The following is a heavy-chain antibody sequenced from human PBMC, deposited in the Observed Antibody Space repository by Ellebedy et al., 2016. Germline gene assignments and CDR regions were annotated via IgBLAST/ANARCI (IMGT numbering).Heavy chain of an antibody. CDR2: INHSGSS. D-gene: IGHD6-13*01. Sequence: SETLSLXCAVYGGSFSGYYWSWIRQPQGKGLEWIGEINHSGSSNYNPSLTSRVTISVDTSKNQFSVRLSSVTAADTAVYYCARELSSSWYGGPTYYFDYWGQGTLVTVSS. CDR1: GGSFSGYY. J-gene: IGHJ4*02. CDR3: ARELSSSWYGGPTYYFDY. V-gene: IGHV4-34*01.